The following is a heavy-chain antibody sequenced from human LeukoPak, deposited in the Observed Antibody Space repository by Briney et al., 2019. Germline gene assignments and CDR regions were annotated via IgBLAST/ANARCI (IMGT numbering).Heavy chain of an antibody. Sequence: GGSLRLSCAASGFTFSSYSMNWVRQAPGKGLEWVSYISSSSTIYYADSVKGRFTISRDNAKNSLYLQMNSLRAEDTAVYYCARELVGAIDYWGQGTLVTVSS. CDR1: GFTFSSYS. D-gene: IGHD1-26*01. CDR2: ISSSSTI. CDR3: ARELVGAIDY. J-gene: IGHJ4*02. V-gene: IGHV3-48*04.